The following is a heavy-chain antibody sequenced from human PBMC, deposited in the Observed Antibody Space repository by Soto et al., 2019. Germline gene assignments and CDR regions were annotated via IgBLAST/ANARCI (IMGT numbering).Heavy chain of an antibody. D-gene: IGHD2-2*01. J-gene: IGHJ4*02. Sequence: EVQLMESGGGLLQPWRSLRLSCAVSGFTFTEYAMSWVRLAPGKGLEWVSLIDSSGGYTYYADSVKGRVTTSRDNSRNTLYLQMNSLRADDTTVDYCTTDPYAGPPYYFDYWGKGYLVTVSA. CDR2: IDSSGGYT. V-gene: IGHV3-23*01. CDR3: TTDPYAGPPYYFDY. CDR1: GFTFTEYA.